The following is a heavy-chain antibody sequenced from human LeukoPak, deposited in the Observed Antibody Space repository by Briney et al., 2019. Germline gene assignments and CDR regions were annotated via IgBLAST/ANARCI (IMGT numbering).Heavy chain of an antibody. D-gene: IGHD1-26*01. Sequence: SETLSLTCAVYGGSFSGYYWSWIRQPPGKGLEWIGEINHRGSTNYNPSLKSRVTISVDTSKNQFSLKLTSVTAADTAVYYCARGVNSGYFDYCGQGTLVTVSS. J-gene: IGHJ4*02. CDR3: ARGVNSGYFDY. V-gene: IGHV4-34*01. CDR2: INHRGST. CDR1: GGSFSGYY.